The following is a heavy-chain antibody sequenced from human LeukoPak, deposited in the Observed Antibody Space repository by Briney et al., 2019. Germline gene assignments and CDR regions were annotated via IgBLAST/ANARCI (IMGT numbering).Heavy chain of an antibody. J-gene: IGHJ6*03. CDR2: IYTSGST. Sequence: SETLSLTCTVSGASISSGSYYWSWIRQPAGKGLEWIGRIYTSGSTNYNPSLKSRVTISVDTSKNQFSLKLSSVTAADTAVYYCASSVEYYYYYIDVWGKGTTVTVSS. CDR1: GASISSGSYY. CDR3: ASSVEYYYYYIDV. V-gene: IGHV4-61*02.